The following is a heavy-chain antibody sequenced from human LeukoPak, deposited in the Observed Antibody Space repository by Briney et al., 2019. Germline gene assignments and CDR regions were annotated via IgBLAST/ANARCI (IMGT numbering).Heavy chain of an antibody. V-gene: IGHV1-46*01. D-gene: IGHD3-16*02. CDR1: GYTFTGYY. CDR3: ARSSYDYVWGSYRPTWFDY. CDR2: INPSGGST. Sequence: GASVKVSCKASGYTFTGYYMHWVRQAPGQGLEWMGIINPSGGSTSYAQKFQGRVTMTRDTSTSTVYMELSSLRSEDTAVYYCARSSYDYVWGSYRPTWFDYWGQGTLVTVSS. J-gene: IGHJ4*02.